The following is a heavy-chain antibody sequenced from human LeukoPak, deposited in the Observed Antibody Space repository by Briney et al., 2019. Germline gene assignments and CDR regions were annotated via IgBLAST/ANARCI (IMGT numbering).Heavy chain of an antibody. CDR1: GFPFSHYA. V-gene: IGHV3-64*04. CDR3: ARALDS. Sequence: GGSLRLSCSASGFPFSHYAMHWVRQAPGKGLEYVSAISNNGGSTYYADSVKGRFTISRDNSKNTLYLQMNSLRAEDTAVYYCARALDSWGQGTLVTVSS. J-gene: IGHJ4*02. CDR2: ISNNGGST.